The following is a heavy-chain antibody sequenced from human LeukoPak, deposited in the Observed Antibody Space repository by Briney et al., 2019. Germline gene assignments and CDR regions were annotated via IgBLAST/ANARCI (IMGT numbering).Heavy chain of an antibody. Sequence: GGSLRLSRAASGFTFSSYAMSWVRQAPGKGLEWVSAISGSGGSTYYADSVKGRFTISRDNSKNTLYLQMNSLRAEDTAVYYCAKDGSSSSPYYYYYMDVWGKGTTVTVSS. V-gene: IGHV3-23*01. J-gene: IGHJ6*03. CDR2: ISGSGGST. CDR3: AKDGSSSSPYYYYYMDV. CDR1: GFTFSSYA. D-gene: IGHD6-6*01.